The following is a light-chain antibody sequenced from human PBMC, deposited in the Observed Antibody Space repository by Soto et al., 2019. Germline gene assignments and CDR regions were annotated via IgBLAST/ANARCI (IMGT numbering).Light chain of an antibody. CDR2: VNSDGSH. Sequence: QLVLTQSPSASASLGASVKLTCIQGRRQRSYAIAWHQQQPQKGPRFLMKVNSDGSHNKGDGIPDRFSGSSSGAERYLTISSLQSEDEADYYCQTWGTGFVVFGGGTKLTVL. V-gene: IGLV4-69*01. CDR1: RRQRSYA. CDR3: QTWGTGFVV. J-gene: IGLJ2*01.